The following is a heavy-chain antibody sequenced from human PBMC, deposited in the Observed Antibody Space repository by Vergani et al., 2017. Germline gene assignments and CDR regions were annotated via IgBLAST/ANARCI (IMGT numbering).Heavy chain of an antibody. Sequence: QVQLVQSGAEVKKPGASVKVSCKASGYTFTGYYMHWVRQAPGQGLEWMGWINPNSGGTNYAQKFQGWVTMTRDTSISTAYRELSRLRSDDTAVYYCARDRTGYCSGGRCRRGGMDVWGQGTTVTVSS. CDR1: GYTFTGYY. J-gene: IGHJ6*02. D-gene: IGHD2-15*01. CDR2: INPNSGGT. V-gene: IGHV1-2*04. CDR3: ARDRTGYCSGGRCRRGGMDV.